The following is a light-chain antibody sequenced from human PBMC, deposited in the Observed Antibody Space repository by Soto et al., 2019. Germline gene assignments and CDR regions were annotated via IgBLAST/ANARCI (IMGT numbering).Light chain of an antibody. CDR1: QSVSNN. V-gene: IGKV3-15*01. Sequence: EIVMTQSPATLSVSPGERATLSCRASQSVSNNLAWYQQKPGQAPRLLIYGASTRATGIPARFSGSGSGTEFTLTISSLQSEDFAVYYCQKYNSAPFTFGPGTKVDI. J-gene: IGKJ3*01. CDR3: QKYNSAPFT. CDR2: GAS.